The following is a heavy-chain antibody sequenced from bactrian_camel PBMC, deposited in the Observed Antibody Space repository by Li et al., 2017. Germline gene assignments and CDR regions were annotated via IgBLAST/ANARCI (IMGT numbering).Heavy chain of an antibody. CDR1: GYTANGDC. J-gene: IGHJ4*01. CDR3: AADSRWVYGRGLRDDYAF. V-gene: IGHV3S25*01. D-gene: IGHD3*01. CDR2: IYGDAGRT. Sequence: QLVESGGGSVQAGGSLTLACTVSGYTANGDCMAWFRQVPPNEREGLATIYGDAGRTDYADSVKGRFTISQDKAKNTVYLQMNSLKPEDTAMYYCAADSRWVYGRGLRDDYAFWGQGTQVTVS.